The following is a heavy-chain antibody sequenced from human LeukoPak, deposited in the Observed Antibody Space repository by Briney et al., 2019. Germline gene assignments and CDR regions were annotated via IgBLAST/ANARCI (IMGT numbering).Heavy chain of an antibody. CDR3: ATIGGDYGG. CDR1: GFTFSSYG. J-gene: IGHJ4*02. D-gene: IGHD4-23*01. Sequence: PGGSLRLSCAASGFTFSSYGMSWVRQAPGKVLEWVSAISGSGGSTYYADSVKGRFTISRDNSKNSLYLQMSSLRAEDTAVYYCATIGGDYGGWGQGTLVIVSS. CDR2: ISGSGGST. V-gene: IGHV3-23*01.